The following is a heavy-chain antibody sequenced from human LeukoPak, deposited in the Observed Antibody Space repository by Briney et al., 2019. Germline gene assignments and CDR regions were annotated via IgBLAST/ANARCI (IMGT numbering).Heavy chain of an antibody. Sequence: GSLRLSCAASGFTFSSYAMSWIRQPPGNGLEWIGEINHSGSTNYNPSLKSRVTISVDTSKNQFSLKLSSVTAADTAVYYCASTYCSSTSCRTPVYWGQGTLVTVSS. D-gene: IGHD2-2*01. CDR1: GFTFSSYA. CDR2: INHSGST. V-gene: IGHV4-34*01. CDR3: ASTYCSSTSCRTPVY. J-gene: IGHJ4*02.